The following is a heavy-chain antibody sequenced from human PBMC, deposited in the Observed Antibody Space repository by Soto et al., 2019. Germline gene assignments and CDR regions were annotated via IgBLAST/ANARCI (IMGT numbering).Heavy chain of an antibody. CDR2: VSASGLNT. J-gene: IGHJ5*02. D-gene: IGHD1-1*01. V-gene: IGHV3-23*01. Sequence: GGSLRLSCAASGFTFSTYAMAWVRQAPGKGLEWVSGVSASGLNTDYADPVKGRFYISRDNSKNTVSLHMNSLRDEDTAVYYCARDLRLERRTAPWGQGTLVTVS. CDR3: ARDLRLERRTAP. CDR1: GFTFSTYA.